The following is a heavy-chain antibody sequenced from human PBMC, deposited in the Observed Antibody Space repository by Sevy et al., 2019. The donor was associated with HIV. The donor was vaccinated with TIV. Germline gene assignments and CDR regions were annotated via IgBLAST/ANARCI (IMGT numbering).Heavy chain of an antibody. D-gene: IGHD3-22*01. V-gene: IGHV1-69*13. Sequence: ASVKVSCKASGGTFSSYAISWVRQAPGQGLEWMGGIIPIFGTANYAQKFQGRVTITADESTSTAYMELSSLGSEDTAVYYCAREGRPTPYYDSSGFQYYFDYWGQGTLVTVSS. J-gene: IGHJ4*02. CDR1: GGTFSSYA. CDR2: IIPIFGTA. CDR3: AREGRPTPYYDSSGFQYYFDY.